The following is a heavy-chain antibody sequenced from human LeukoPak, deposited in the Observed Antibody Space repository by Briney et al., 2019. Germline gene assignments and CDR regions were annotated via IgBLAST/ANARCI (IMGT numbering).Heavy chain of an antibody. Sequence: SETLSLTCTVSGGSISSSSYYWGWIRQPPGKGLEWIGYISYSGSTNYNPSLKSRVTVSLDTSKNQFSLKLSSVTAADTAVYYCARGGPYYYDSSAFDIWG. CDR3: ARGGPYYYDSSAFDI. V-gene: IGHV4-61*05. J-gene: IGHJ3*02. CDR2: ISYSGST. D-gene: IGHD3-22*01. CDR1: GGSISSSSYY.